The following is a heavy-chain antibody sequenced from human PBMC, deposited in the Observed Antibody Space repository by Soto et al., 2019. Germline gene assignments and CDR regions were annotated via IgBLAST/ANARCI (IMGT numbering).Heavy chain of an antibody. CDR1: GGTFSSYT. CDR3: ARDTVTNGYYYYMDV. D-gene: IGHD4-4*01. Sequence: ASVKVSCKASGGTFSSYTISWVRQAPGQGLEWMGRIIPILGIANYAQKFQGRVTITADKSTSTAYTELSSLRSEDTAVYYCARDTVTNGYYYYMDVWGKGTTVTVSS. CDR2: IIPILGIA. J-gene: IGHJ6*03. V-gene: IGHV1-69*04.